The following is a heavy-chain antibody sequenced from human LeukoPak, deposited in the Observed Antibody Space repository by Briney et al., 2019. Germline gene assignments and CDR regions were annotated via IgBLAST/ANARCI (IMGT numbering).Heavy chain of an antibody. V-gene: IGHV3-23*01. CDR2: ISGSGGST. Sequence: SGGSLRLSCAASGFTFSSYAMSWVRQAPGKGLEWVSAISGSGGSTYYADSVKGRFTISRDNSKNTLYLQMNSLRAEDTAVYHCAKDESNVGAKGGDYWGQGTLVTVSS. CDR1: GFTFSSYA. CDR3: AKDESNVGAKGGDY. D-gene: IGHD1-26*01. J-gene: IGHJ4*02.